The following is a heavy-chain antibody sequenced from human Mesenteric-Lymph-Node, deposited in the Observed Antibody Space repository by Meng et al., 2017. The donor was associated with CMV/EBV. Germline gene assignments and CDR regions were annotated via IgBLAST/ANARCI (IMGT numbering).Heavy chain of an antibody. J-gene: IGHJ5*02. CDR2: IIPILGIA. D-gene: IGHD1-26*01. CDR3: ARDRVGGSYSGSSHWFDP. CDR1: GYTFTDYY. Sequence: SVKVSCKASGYTFTDYYIHWVRQAPGQGLEWMGGIIPILGIANYAQKFQGRVTITADKSTSTAYMELSSLRSEDTAVYYCARDRVGGSYSGSSHWFDPWGQGTLVTVSS. V-gene: IGHV1-69*10.